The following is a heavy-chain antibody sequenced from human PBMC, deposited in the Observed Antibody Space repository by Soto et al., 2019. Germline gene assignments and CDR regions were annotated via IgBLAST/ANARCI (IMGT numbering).Heavy chain of an antibody. CDR1: GLTFTNYA. Sequence: EVQLLESGGGLVQPGGSLRLSCAASGLTFTNYAMSWVRQAPGKGLEWVSTISGSGGATYYADSLKGRFTISRDNSQNTLYLQMNSLRVEDTAVYYCANWPERNPPFLDYWGQGTLVTVSS. J-gene: IGHJ4*02. CDR2: ISGSGGAT. D-gene: IGHD1-1*01. V-gene: IGHV3-23*01. CDR3: ANWPERNPPFLDY.